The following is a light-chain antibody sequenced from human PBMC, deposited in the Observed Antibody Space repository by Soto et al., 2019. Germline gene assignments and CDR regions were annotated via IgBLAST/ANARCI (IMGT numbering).Light chain of an antibody. J-gene: IGKJ1*01. V-gene: IGKV4-1*01. CDR2: WAS. Sequence: VMTQSPESLTVSLGERATINCRSSQSVLYSYDNKNYLAWYQQEPGQPPKLLISWASTRESGVPDRFSGSGSGTDFALTISSLKAEDVAVYYCQQYYSTPPTVGQGTKVEIK. CDR3: QQYYSTPPT. CDR1: QSVLYSYDNKNY.